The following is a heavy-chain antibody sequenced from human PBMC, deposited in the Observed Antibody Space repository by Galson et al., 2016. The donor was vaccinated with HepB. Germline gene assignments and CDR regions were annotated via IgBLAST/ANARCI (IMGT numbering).Heavy chain of an antibody. CDR3: ARDRFPRVTRGRNWFDP. CDR1: GFTFSSYG. CDR2: LWYDGTHK. Sequence: SLRLFCAASGFTFSSYGMHWVRQAPGKGLEWVAILWYDGTHKYYADSVKGRFTVSRDNSKNTLYLQMNSLRAEDTAVYYCARDRFPRVTRGRNWFDPWGQGTLVTVSS. V-gene: IGHV3-33*01. J-gene: IGHJ5*02. D-gene: IGHD2-21*02.